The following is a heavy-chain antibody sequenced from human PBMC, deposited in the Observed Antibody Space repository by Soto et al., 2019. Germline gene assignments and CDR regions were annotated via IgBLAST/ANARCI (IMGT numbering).Heavy chain of an antibody. J-gene: IGHJ4*02. CDR1: GFTFSSFW. CDR2: INSDGSNT. D-gene: IGHD2-2*01. Sequence: EVQLVESGGGLVQPGGSLRLSCAASGFTFSSFWMHWVRQAPGEGLVWVSRINSDGSNTNYADSVKGRYTISRDNSKKTQYLQMNGRRAEDTAVYYCERWGGAAAMSDWGQGTLVTVSS. CDR3: ERWGGAAAMSD. V-gene: IGHV3-74*01.